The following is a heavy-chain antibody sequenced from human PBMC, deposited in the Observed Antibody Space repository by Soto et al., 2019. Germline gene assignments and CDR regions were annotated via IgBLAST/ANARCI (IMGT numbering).Heavy chain of an antibody. D-gene: IGHD1-26*01. Sequence: GGSLRLSCAASGFTFSSYGMHWVRQAPGKGLEWVAVISYDGSNKYYADSVKGRFTISRDNSKNTLYLQMNSLRAEDTAVYYCAKSYSGSYWVYGMDVWGQGTTVTVSS. CDR3: AKSYSGSYWVYGMDV. V-gene: IGHV3-30*18. CDR1: GFTFSSYG. CDR2: ISYDGSNK. J-gene: IGHJ6*02.